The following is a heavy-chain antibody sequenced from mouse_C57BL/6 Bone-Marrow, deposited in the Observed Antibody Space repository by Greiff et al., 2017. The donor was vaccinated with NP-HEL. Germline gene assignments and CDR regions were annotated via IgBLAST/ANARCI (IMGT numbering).Heavy chain of an antibody. CDR3: ARDLTPDRYYFAY. CDR1: GYTFTSYW. J-gene: IGHJ2*01. Sequence: QVQLQQPGAELVKPGASVKLSCKASGYTFTSYWMHWVKQRPGLGLEWIGMIHPNSGSTNYNEKFKSKATLTVDKSSSTAYMQLSSLTSEDSAVFYCARDLTPDRYYFAYWGQGTTRTVSS. V-gene: IGHV1-64*01. D-gene: IGHD4-1*01. CDR2: IHPNSGST.